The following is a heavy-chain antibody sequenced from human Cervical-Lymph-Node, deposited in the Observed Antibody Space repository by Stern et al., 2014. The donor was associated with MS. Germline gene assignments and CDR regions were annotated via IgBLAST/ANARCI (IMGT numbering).Heavy chain of an antibody. D-gene: IGHD2-15*01. J-gene: IGHJ6*02. CDR2: INPNSGGT. Sequence: QMQLVQSGAEVKKPWASVKVSCKASGYTFTGYYMHWVRQAPGQGLEWMGRINPNSGGTNYAQKFQGRVTMTRDPSISTAYLALSRLRSDDTAVYYCARSNYCSGGSCYYYYGMDVWGQGTTVTVSS. CDR1: GYTFTGYY. CDR3: ARSNYCSGGSCYYYYGMDV. V-gene: IGHV1-2*06.